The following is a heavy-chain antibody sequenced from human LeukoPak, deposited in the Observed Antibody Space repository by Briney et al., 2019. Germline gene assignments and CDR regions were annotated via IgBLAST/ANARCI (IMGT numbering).Heavy chain of an antibody. CDR2: ISYDGSNK. Sequence: PGGSLRLSCAASGFTFSSYGMHWVRQAPGKGLEWVAVISYDGSNKYYADSVKGRFTISRDNSKNTLYLQMNSLRAEDTAVYYCARDRDGQGYWGQGTLVTVSS. CDR3: ARDRDGQGY. J-gene: IGHJ4*02. D-gene: IGHD2-21*02. V-gene: IGHV3-30*03. CDR1: GFTFSSYG.